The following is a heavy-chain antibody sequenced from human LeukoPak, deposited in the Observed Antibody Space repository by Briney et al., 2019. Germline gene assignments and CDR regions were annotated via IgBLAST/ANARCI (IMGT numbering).Heavy chain of an antibody. Sequence: GASVKVSCKASGYTFTSYYMHWVRQAPGQGLEWIGIINPSGGSTSYAQKFQGRVTMTKDTSTSTVYMELSSLRSDDTAVYYCARVGPKFSGDYPLYFDYWGQGTLVPVSS. CDR3: ARVGPKFSGDYPLYFDY. J-gene: IGHJ4*02. D-gene: IGHD4-17*01. V-gene: IGHV1-46*01. CDR1: GYTFTSYY. CDR2: INPSGGST.